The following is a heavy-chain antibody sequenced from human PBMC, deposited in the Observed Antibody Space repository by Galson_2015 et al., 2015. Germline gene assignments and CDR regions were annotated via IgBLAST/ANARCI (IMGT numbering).Heavy chain of an antibody. CDR2: IIPIFGTA. D-gene: IGHD2/OR15-2a*01. V-gene: IGHV1-69*06. Sequence: SVKVSCKASGGTFSNYGINWVRQAPGQGLEWMGGIIPIFGTANYAQRFQGRLTITADKSTTTAYMELRSLRSDDTAVYYCTRPSKDCNIPACPYNYWGQGSLVTVS. CDR3: TRPSKDCNIPACPYNY. J-gene: IGHJ4*02. CDR1: GGTFSNYG.